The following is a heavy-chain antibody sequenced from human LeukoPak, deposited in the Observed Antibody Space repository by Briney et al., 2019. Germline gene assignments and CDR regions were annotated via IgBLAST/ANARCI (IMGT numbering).Heavy chain of an antibody. CDR2: INHSGST. CDR3: ARWPNDSTGYANAFDI. J-gene: IGHJ3*02. CDR1: GGSFSGYY. D-gene: IGHD1-1*01. V-gene: IGHV4-34*01. Sequence: PSETLSLTCAVYGGSFSGYYWSWIRQPPGKGLEWIGEINHSGSTNYNPSLKSRVTISVDTSENQFSLKLSSVTAADTAVYYCARWPNDSTGYANAFDIWGQGTMVTVSS.